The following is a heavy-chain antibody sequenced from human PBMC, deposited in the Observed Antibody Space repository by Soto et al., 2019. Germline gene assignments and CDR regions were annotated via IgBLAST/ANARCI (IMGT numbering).Heavy chain of an antibody. V-gene: IGHV5-51*01. J-gene: IGHJ6*02. CDR2: IYPGDSDT. D-gene: IGHD3-10*01. CDR1: GYSFTSYW. Sequence: GESLKISCKGSGYSFTSYWIGWVRQMPGKGLEWMGIIYPGDSDTRYNPSFQGQVTISADKSISTSYLQWSSLKASDTAMYYCATTRTFRLAYYYDAMDVWGQGTIVTVSS. CDR3: ATTRTFRLAYYYDAMDV.